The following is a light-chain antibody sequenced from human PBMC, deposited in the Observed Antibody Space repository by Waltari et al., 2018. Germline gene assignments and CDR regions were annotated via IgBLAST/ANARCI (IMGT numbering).Light chain of an antibody. J-gene: IGLJ3*02. CDR1: SSDVLCYNY. V-gene: IGLV2-14*01. CDR2: DVN. CDR3: SSYTSSSTWV. Sequence: QSALTQPASVSTSPGPSITIPCTRTSSDVLCYNYVSWYQQHPSKAPKLMIYDVNKRPSGISNRFSGSKSGNTASLTISGLQAEDEADYYCSSYTSSSTWVFGGGTKLTVL.